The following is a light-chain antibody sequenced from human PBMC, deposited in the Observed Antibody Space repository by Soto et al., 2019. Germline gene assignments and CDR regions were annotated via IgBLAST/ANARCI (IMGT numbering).Light chain of an antibody. J-gene: IGLJ1*01. CDR3: SSYTSSSTYV. Sequence: SVLTQPASVSGSPGQSITISCTGTSSDVGGYNYVSWYHQHPGKAPKLMIYEVNDRPSGVSNRFSGSKSGNTASLTISGLQAEDEADYYCSSYTSSSTYVFGTGTKVTVL. V-gene: IGLV2-14*01. CDR2: EVN. CDR1: SSDVGGYNY.